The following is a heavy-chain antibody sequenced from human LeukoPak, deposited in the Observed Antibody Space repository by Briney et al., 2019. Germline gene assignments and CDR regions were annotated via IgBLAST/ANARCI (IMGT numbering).Heavy chain of an antibody. CDR3: ARAFSGSSSDY. Sequence: ASVKVSCKASGGTFSNYGISWVRQAPGQGLEWMGWISAYNGNTNYAQKLQGRVTMTTDTSTSTAYMELRSLRSDDTAVYYCARAFSGSSSDYWGQGTLVTVSS. CDR1: GGTFSNYG. D-gene: IGHD3-22*01. V-gene: IGHV1-18*01. CDR2: ISAYNGNT. J-gene: IGHJ4*02.